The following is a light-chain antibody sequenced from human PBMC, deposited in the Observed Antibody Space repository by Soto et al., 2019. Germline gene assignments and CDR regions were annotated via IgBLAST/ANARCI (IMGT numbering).Light chain of an antibody. CDR2: GNS. CDR3: QSYDSSLSGSE. J-gene: IGLJ3*02. CDR1: SSNIGAGYD. V-gene: IGLV1-40*01. Sequence: QSVLTQPPSVSGAPGQRVTISCTGSSSNIGAGYDVHWYQQLPGTAPKLLIYGNSNRPSGVPDRFSGSKSVTSASLAITGLQADDEADYYCQSYDSSLSGSEFGGGTKPTVL.